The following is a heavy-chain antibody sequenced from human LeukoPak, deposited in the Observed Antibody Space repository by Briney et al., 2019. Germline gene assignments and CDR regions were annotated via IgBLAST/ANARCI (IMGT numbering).Heavy chain of an antibody. CDR2: IRGTGVTT. Sequence: PGGSLRLSCAASGFIFNNYAMTWVRQAPGKGLEWVSGIRGTGVTTYYADSVKGRFTVSRDNSKNTLYLQVNSLGAEDTAVYYCATGMVQALYFFDSWGQGTLVTVSS. D-gene: IGHD3-10*01. CDR3: ATGMVQALYFFDS. V-gene: IGHV3-23*01. CDR1: GFIFNNYA. J-gene: IGHJ4*02.